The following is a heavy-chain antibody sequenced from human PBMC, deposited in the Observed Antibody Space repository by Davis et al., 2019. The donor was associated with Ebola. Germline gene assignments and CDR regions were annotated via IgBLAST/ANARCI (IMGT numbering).Heavy chain of an antibody. V-gene: IGHV4-59*01. J-gene: IGHJ3*02. D-gene: IGHD3-22*01. CDR2: IYYSGST. Sequence: SETLSLTCTVSGGSISSYYWSWIRQPPGKGLGWIGYIYYSGSTNYNPSLKSRVTISVDTSKNQFSLKLSSVTAADTAVYYCARKSYYYDSSGYHRGAFDIWGQGTMVTVSS. CDR1: GGSISSYY. CDR3: ARKSYYYDSSGYHRGAFDI.